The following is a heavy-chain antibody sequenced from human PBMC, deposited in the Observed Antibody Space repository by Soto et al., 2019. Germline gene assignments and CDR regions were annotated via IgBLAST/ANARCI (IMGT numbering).Heavy chain of an antibody. V-gene: IGHV3-23*01. D-gene: IGHD1-26*01. CDR2: LSGSGGGT. J-gene: IGHJ4*02. CDR3: ANLGPARLLAS. Sequence: PXGSLRLTFAASGFTFRNYDLHGVRQAPGKGLEWVSFLSGSGGGTYYADSVKGRFTISRDNSKNTLYLQMNSLRAEDTAVYYCANLGPARLLASWGQGTLVTVSS. CDR1: GFTFRNYD.